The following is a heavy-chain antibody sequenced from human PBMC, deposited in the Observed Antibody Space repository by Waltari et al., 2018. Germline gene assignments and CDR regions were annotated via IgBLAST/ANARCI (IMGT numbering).Heavy chain of an antibody. V-gene: IGHV3-7*01. CDR3: TTLARGESVDY. Sequence: EVQLVEYGGGLVQPGGSLRPSCAASGFTCNTYWMKWIRQAPGKGLEWVANINPDVSQKFYVDSVKGRFTVSRDNAQNSLYLQMNNLRAEDTAVYYCTTLARGESVDYWGQGTLVTVSS. J-gene: IGHJ4*02. CDR2: INPDVSQK. D-gene: IGHD3-16*01. CDR1: GFTCNTYW.